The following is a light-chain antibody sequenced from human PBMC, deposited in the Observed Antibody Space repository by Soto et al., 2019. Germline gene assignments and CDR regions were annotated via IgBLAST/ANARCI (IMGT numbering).Light chain of an antibody. Sequence: ESMLSQSPDYLKMSLGERATINCKSSQPVLFSSNNKNYLAWYQQKPGQPPKLLIYWASTRESGVPDRFSGSGSGTDFTLTISSLQAEDVAVYYCQQHYTPPLTFGGGSNVDIK. CDR2: WAS. J-gene: IGKJ4*01. CDR1: QPVLFSSNNKNY. CDR3: QQHYTPPLT. V-gene: IGKV4-1*01.